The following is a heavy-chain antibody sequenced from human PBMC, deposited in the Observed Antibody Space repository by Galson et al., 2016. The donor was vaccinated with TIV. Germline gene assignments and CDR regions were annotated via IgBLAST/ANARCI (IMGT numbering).Heavy chain of an antibody. D-gene: IGHD2-21*01. CDR3: AAGGFCSNSACYYGGLDY. V-gene: IGHV4-31*03. J-gene: IGHJ4*02. CDR1: GGSTNSGDYY. CDR2: IFHSGNT. Sequence: TLSLTCTVSGGSTNSGDYYWSWIRQHPGRGLEWIGYIFHSGNTYYNPSLKSRLSISVDTSNNHVALKLNSVTAADPAVYYCAAGGFCSNSACYYGGLDYWGRGTLVTVSS.